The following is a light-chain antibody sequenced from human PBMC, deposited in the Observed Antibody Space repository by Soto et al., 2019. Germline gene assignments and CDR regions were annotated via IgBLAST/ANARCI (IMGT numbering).Light chain of an antibody. V-gene: IGLV2-14*01. J-gene: IGLJ2*01. CDR2: AVS. CDR1: SSDVGGYNY. CDR3: SSYTSSSTLVL. Sequence: QSALTQPASVSGSPGQSITISCTGTSSDVGGYNYVSWFQQHPGKAPKLMIYAVSNRPSGVSNRFSGSKSGNTASLTISGLQAEDEADYYCSSYTSSSTLVLFGGGTKLTVL.